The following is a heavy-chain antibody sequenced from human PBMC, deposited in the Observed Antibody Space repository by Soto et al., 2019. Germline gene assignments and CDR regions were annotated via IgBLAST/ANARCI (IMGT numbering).Heavy chain of an antibody. CDR3: ARGTALIYGDYPGAGYFDF. Sequence: QLQLQESGPRLVKSSETLSLTCTVSGGSISSYYWRWIRQSPGRGLEWIGYVHYSGTTNYNPSLKSGDAMSLDSSKRKFSLTLNSVTAADTAVYYCARGTALIYGDYPGAGYFDFWGQGIQVTVSS. J-gene: IGHJ4*02. CDR2: VHYSGTT. V-gene: IGHV4-59*01. D-gene: IGHD4-17*01. CDR1: GGSISSYY.